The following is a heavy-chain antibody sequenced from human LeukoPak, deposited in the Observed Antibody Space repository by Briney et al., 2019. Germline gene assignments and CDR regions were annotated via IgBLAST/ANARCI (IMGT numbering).Heavy chain of an antibody. V-gene: IGHV4-34*01. CDR2: INHSGST. J-gene: IGHJ4*02. Sequence: TSETLSLTCAVYGGSFSGYYWSWIRQPPGKGLEWIGEINHSGSTNYNPSLKSRVTISVDTSKNQFSLKLSSVTAADTAVYYCARGPPPYYYDSSGYYKRTNAYYFDYWGQGTLVTVSS. CDR1: GGSFSGYY. D-gene: IGHD3-22*01. CDR3: ARGPPPYYYDSSGYYKRTNAYYFDY.